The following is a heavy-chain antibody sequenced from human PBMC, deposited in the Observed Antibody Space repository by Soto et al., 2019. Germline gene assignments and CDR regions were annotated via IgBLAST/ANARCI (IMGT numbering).Heavy chain of an antibody. CDR2: ISYDGSNK. CDR3: AKASANYDFWSGYYILDY. V-gene: IGHV3-30*18. J-gene: IGHJ4*02. Sequence: PGGSLRLSCAASGFTFSSYGMHWVRQAPGKGLEWVAVISYDGSNKYYADSVKGRFTISRDNSKNTLYLQMNSLRAEDTAVYYCAKASANYDFWSGYYILDYWGQGTLVTVSS. D-gene: IGHD3-3*01. CDR1: GFTFSSYG.